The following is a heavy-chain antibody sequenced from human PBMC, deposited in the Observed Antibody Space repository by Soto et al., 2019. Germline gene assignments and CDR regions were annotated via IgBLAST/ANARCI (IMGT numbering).Heavy chain of an antibody. CDR3: ARDYYSGNWGNVYYYATDV. CDR1: QFTFSGYS. CDR2: ISASSGYI. D-gene: IGHD6-13*01. J-gene: IGHJ6*02. V-gene: IGHV3-21*01. Sequence: TGGSLRLSCVASQFTFSGYSMNWVRQAPGKGLEWVSCISASSGYIYYADSVKGRFTISRDNAENSLYLQMNSLRAEDTAVYYCARDYYSGNWGNVYYYATDVWGQGTTVTVSS.